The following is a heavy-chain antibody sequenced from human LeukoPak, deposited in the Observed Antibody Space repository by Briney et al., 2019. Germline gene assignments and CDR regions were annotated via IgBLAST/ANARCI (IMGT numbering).Heavy chain of an antibody. Sequence: SETLSLTCTVSGGSISGYYWSWIRQPPGKGLEWIGYIYYSGTTRYSPSLTSRVTISVDTSKNQFSLKLNSVTAADTAVYYCARAGLPAADRQRYYMDVWGKGPRSPSP. CDR3: ARAGLPAADRQRYYMDV. D-gene: IGHD2-2*01. V-gene: IGHV4-59*08. CDR1: GGSISGYY. CDR2: IYYSGTT. J-gene: IGHJ6*03.